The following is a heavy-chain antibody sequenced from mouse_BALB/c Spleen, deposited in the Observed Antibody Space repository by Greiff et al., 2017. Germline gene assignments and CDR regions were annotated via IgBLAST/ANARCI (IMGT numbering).Heavy chain of an antibody. CDR3: ARGGERGYYYGSSLFAY. J-gene: IGHJ3*01. CDR2: INPNNGGT. CDR1: GYTFTDYN. Sequence: EVQLQQSGPELVKPGASVKIPCKASGYTFTDYNMDWVKQSPGKSLEWIGDINPNNGGTIYNQKFKGKATLTVDKSSSTAYMELRSLTSEDTAVYYCARGGERGYYYGSSLFAYWGQGTLVTVSA. V-gene: IGHV1-18*01. D-gene: IGHD1-1*01.